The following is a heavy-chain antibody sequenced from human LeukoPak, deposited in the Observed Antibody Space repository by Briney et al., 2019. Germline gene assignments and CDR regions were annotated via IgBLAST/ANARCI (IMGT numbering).Heavy chain of an antibody. CDR2: IYPGDSDT. D-gene: IGHD2-15*01. Sequence: GESLKISCKGSGYSFTSYWIGWVRQMLGKGLEWMGIIYPGDSDTRYSPSFQGQVTISADKSISTAYLQWSSLKASDTAMYYCARRVGYCSGGSCYEDVWGQGTTVTVSS. CDR3: ARRVGYCSGGSCYEDV. J-gene: IGHJ6*02. CDR1: GYSFTSYW. V-gene: IGHV5-51*01.